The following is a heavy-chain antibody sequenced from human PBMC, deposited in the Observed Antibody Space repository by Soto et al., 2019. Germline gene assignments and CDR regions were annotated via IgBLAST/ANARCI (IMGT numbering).Heavy chain of an antibody. CDR1: GGSISSYY. V-gene: IGHV4-59*01. CDR2: IYYSGST. Sequence: SETLSLTCTVSGGSISSYYWSWIRQPPGKGLEWIGYIYYSGSTNYNPCLKSRVTISVDTSKNQFSLKLSSVTAADTAVYYCARSTFDYGAFYYYYYMDVWGKGTTVTVPS. D-gene: IGHD4-17*01. CDR3: ARSTFDYGAFYYYYYMDV. J-gene: IGHJ6*03.